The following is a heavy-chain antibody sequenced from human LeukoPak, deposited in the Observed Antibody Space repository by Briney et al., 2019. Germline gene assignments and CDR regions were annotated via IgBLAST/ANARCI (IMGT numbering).Heavy chain of an antibody. D-gene: IGHD2-2*01. CDR2: IYHTGST. J-gene: IGHJ5*02. CDR3: ARLQYCSGTSCYWFDP. CDR1: GGSISSGLYS. V-gene: IGHV4-30-2*01. Sequence: SETLTLTCDVSGGSISSGLYSWSWIRQPLGKGLEWIGYIYHTGSTYYNPSLKSRVTISVDTSKNQFSLRLSSVTAADTAVYYCARLQYCSGTSCYWFDPWGQGTLVTVSS.